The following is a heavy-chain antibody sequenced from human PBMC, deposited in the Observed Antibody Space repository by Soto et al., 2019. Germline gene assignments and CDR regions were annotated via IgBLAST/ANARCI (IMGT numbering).Heavy chain of an antibody. D-gene: IGHD4-17*01. CDR3: AKDWTTVTTSDY. CDR1: GFTFSSYG. CDR2: IWYDGSNK. V-gene: IGHV3-30*02. Sequence: GGSLRLSCAASGFTFSSYGMHWVRQAPGKGLEWVAVIWYDGSNKYYADSVKGRFTISRDNSKNTLYLQMNSLRAEDTAVYYCAKDWTTVTTSDYWGQGTLVTVSS. J-gene: IGHJ4*02.